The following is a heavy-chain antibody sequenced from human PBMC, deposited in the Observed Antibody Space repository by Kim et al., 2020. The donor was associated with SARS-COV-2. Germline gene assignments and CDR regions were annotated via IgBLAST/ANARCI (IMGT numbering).Heavy chain of an antibody. CDR3: AKGANYYGSGSYWYPDYYYGMDV. V-gene: IGHV3-23*01. Sequence: GGSLRLSCAASGFTFSSYAMSWVRQAPGKGLEWVSAISGSGGSTYYADSVKGRFTISRDNSKNTLYLQMNSLRAEDTAVYYCAKGANYYGSGSYWYPDYYYGMDVWGQGTTVTVSS. D-gene: IGHD3-10*01. CDR1: GFTFSSYA. J-gene: IGHJ6*02. CDR2: ISGSGGST.